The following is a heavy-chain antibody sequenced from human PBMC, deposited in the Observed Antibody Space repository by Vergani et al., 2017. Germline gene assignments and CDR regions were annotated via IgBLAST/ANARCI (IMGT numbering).Heavy chain of an antibody. CDR1: GFIFIMHA. D-gene: IGHD6-19*01. CDR3: AKVGRSEVAGTFGAFDI. Sequence: EVQLLESGGDLVQPGGSLRLSCAASGFIFIMHAMSWVRQAPGKGLEWFSTLSASDRRTHYADSVKGRFTISRDISKNTLFLHMNSLRPEDTAVYYCAKVGRSEVAGTFGAFDIWGQGTMVTVSS. CDR2: LSASDRRT. V-gene: IGHV3-23*01. J-gene: IGHJ3*02.